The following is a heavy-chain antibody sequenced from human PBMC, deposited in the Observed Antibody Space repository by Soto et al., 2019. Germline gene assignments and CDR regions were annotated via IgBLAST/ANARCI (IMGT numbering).Heavy chain of an antibody. CDR1: GGSVSSGSYY. V-gene: IGHV4-61*01. J-gene: IGHJ4*02. D-gene: IGHD5-18*01. CDR2: IYYSGST. Sequence: ASETLSLTCTVSGGSVSSGSYYWSWIRQPPGKGLEWIGYIYYSGSTNYNPSLKSRVTISVDTSKNQFSLKLSSVTAADTAVYYCARDTAMVVSSYYFDYWGQGTLVTVSS. CDR3: ARDTAMVVSSYYFDY.